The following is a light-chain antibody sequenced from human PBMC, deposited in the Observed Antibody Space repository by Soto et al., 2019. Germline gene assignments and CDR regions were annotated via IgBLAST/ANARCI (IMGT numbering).Light chain of an antibody. V-gene: IGLV2-14*01. CDR3: SSYTSSSTL. CDR1: SSDVGSYNY. J-gene: IGLJ1*01. CDR2: EVS. Sequence: QSALTRPASVSVSPSQSITISCTGTSSDVGSYNYVSWYQQHPGKAPKLMIYEVSDRPSGISSRFSGSKSGNTASLTISGLQTEDEADYYCSSYTSSSTLFGTGTKVTVL.